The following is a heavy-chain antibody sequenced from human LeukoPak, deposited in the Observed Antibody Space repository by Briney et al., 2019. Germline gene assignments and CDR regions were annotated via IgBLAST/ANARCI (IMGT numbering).Heavy chain of an antibody. D-gene: IGHD1-20*01. V-gene: IGHV3-7*01. CDR1: GFTFSSNW. J-gene: IGHJ3*02. CDR3: ARDEYNWNVDAFDI. Sequence: GGSLRLSCAASGFTFSSNWMSWVRQAPGKGLEWVANIKEDGSEKYYVDSVKGRFTISRDNAKNSLYLQMNSLRAEDTAVYYCARDEYNWNVDAFDIWGQGTVVTVSS. CDR2: IKEDGSEK.